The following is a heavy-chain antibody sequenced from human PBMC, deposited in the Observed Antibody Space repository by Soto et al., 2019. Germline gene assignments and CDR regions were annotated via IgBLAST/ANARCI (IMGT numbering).Heavy chain of an antibody. V-gene: IGHV1-18*04. CDR3: ARIREVLVVAATSTKADFDY. D-gene: IGHD2-15*01. CDR1: GYTFTSYG. J-gene: IGHJ4*02. Sequence: QVQLVQSGAEVKKPGASVKVSCKASGYTFTSYGISWVRQAPGQGLEWMGWISAYNGNTNYAQKLQGRVTMTTDTSTSTAYMELRSLRSDDTAVYYCARIREVLVVAATSTKADFDYWGQGTLVTVSS. CDR2: ISAYNGNT.